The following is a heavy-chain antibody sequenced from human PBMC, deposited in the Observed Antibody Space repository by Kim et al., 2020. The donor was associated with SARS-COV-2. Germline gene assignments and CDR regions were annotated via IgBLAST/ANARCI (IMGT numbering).Heavy chain of an antibody. J-gene: IGHJ4*02. CDR3: ARGTFRLYGFDY. Sequence: SETLSLTCTVSGGSVSSGSYYWSWIRQPPGKGLEWIGYIYYSGSTNYNPSLKSRVTISVDTSKNQFSLKLSSVTAADTAVYYCARGTFRLYGFDYWGQGTLVTVSS. CDR1: GGSVSSGSYY. V-gene: IGHV4-61*01. D-gene: IGHD2-8*01. CDR2: IYYSGST.